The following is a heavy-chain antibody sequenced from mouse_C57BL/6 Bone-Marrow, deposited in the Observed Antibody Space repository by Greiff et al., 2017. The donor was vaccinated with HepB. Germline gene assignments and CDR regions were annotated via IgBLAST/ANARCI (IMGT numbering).Heavy chain of an antibody. D-gene: IGHD1-1*01. CDR1: GYTFTSYW. J-gene: IGHJ1*03. Sequence: QVQLQQPGAELVMPGASVKLSCKASGYTFTSYWMHWVKQRPGQGLEWIGEIDPSDSYTNYNQKFKGKSTLTVDTSASTAYMQLGSLTSEDSAVYYCARVGVYSYGSSYVGYWYFDVWGTGTTVTVSS. CDR3: ARVGVYSYGSSYVGYWYFDV. V-gene: IGHV1-69*01. CDR2: IDPSDSYT.